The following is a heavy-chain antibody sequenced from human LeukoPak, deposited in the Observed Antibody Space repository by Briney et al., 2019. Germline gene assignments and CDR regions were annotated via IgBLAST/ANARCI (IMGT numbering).Heavy chain of an antibody. CDR2: IIPIFGTA. V-gene: IGHV1-69*13. Sequence: SVKVSCKASGGTFSSYAISWVRQAPEQGLEWMGGIIPIFGTANYAQKFQGRVTITADESTSTAYMELSSLRSEDTAVYYCARELYKGSGSYFSVDYWGQGTLVTVSS. D-gene: IGHD1-26*01. CDR3: ARELYKGSGSYFSVDY. CDR1: GGTFSSYA. J-gene: IGHJ4*02.